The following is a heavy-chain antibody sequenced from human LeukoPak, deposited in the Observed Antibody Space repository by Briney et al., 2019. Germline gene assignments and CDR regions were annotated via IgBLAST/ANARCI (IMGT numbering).Heavy chain of an antibody. CDR2: IVVGSGNT. J-gene: IGHJ4*02. D-gene: IGHD3-9*01. Sequence: SVKVSCEASGFTFTSSAMQWVRQARGQRLEWIGWIVVGSGNTNYAQKFQERVTITRDMSTSTAYMELSSLRSEDTAVYYCAADRYYDILTGYPGFDYWGQGTLVTVSS. CDR1: GFTFTSSA. CDR3: AADRYYDILTGYPGFDY. V-gene: IGHV1-58*02.